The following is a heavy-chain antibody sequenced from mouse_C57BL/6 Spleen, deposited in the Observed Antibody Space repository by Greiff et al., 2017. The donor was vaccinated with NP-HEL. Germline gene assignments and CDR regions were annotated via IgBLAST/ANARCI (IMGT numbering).Heavy chain of an antibody. D-gene: IGHD4-1*02. CDR2: FYPGSGSI. CDR3: ARHEGQLGGGYYFDY. V-gene: IGHV1-62-2*01. J-gene: IGHJ2*01. CDR1: GYTFTEYT. Sequence: VKLQESGAELVKPGASVKLSCKASGYTFTEYTIHWVKQRSGQGLEWIGWFYPGSGSIKYNEKFKDKATLTADKSSSTVYMELSRLTSEDSAVYFCARHEGQLGGGYYFDYWGQGTTLTVSS.